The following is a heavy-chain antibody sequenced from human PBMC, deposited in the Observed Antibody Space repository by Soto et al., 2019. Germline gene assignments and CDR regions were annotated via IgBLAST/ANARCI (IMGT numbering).Heavy chain of an antibody. D-gene: IGHD3-3*01. V-gene: IGHV1-18*01. CDR1: GYTFTSYG. CDR2: ISAYNGNT. CDR3: ARVFFVEYYYGMYV. J-gene: IGHJ6*02. Sequence: ASVKVSCKASGYTFTSYGISWVRQAPGQGLEWMGWISAYNGNTNYAQKLQGRVTMTTDTSTSTAYMELRSLRSDDTAVYYCARVFFVEYYYGMYVWGQGSTVTVSS.